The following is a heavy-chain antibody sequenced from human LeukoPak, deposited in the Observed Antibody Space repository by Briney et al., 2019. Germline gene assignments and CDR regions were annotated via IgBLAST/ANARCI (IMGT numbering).Heavy chain of an antibody. CDR2: ISGSGGTT. J-gene: IGHJ4*02. V-gene: IGHV3-23*01. CDR3: AKAVGGYDYDN. D-gene: IGHD5-12*01. Sequence: PGGSLRLSCAASGFTFRCYALSWVRQAPGKGLEWVSAISGSGGTTYYADSVKGRFTISRDNSKNTLFLQMNSLRAEDTALYYCAKAVGGYDYDNWGQGTLVTVSS. CDR1: GFTFRCYA.